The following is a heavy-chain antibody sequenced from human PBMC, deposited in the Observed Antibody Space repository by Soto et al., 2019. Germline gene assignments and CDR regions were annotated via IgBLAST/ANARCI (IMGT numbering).Heavy chain of an antibody. CDR2: ISYDGRNK. Sequence: QVQMVESGGGVVQRGRSQRLSCAASGFTFSSYGMHWVRQAPGKGLEWVAVISYDGRNKYYADSVKGRFTISRDNSKNTLYLQMNSLRAEDAAVYCCADSGISHYYYGRAVWGQVNTVTVPS. CDR3: ADSGISHYYYGRAV. CDR1: GFTFSSYG. V-gene: IGHV3-30*03. J-gene: IGHJ6*02. D-gene: IGHD3-3*02.